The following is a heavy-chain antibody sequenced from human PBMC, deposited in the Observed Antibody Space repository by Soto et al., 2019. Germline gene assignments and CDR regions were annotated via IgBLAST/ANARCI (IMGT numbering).Heavy chain of an antibody. D-gene: IGHD6-13*01. CDR2: ISSSSSYI. V-gene: IGHV3-21*01. Sequence: EVQLVESGGGLVKPGGSLRLSCAASGFTFSSYSMNWVRQAPGKGLEWVSSISSSSSYIYYADSVKGRFTISRDNAKNSLYLQIKSPRAEDTAGYYCARMSGAGHGDYWGQGTLVTVSS. J-gene: IGHJ4*02. CDR3: ARMSGAGHGDY. CDR1: GFTFSSYS.